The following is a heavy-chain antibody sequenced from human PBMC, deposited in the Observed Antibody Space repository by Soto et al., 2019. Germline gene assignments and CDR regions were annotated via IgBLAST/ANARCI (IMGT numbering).Heavy chain of an antibody. CDR2: IIPLFGTT. J-gene: IGHJ6*02. CDR3: AAELGFGKLAVV. CDR1: GDTFKNCV. V-gene: IGHV1-69*01. Sequence: QVQVVQSGVEVRRPGSSVKVSCKASGDTFKNCVISWVRQAPGQGLEWMGGIIPLFGTTDFAQRLQGRLTITTDESTTTAYRELRRLRSEDTATYYCAAELGFGKLAVVWGQGTTVIVSS. D-gene: IGHD7-27*01.